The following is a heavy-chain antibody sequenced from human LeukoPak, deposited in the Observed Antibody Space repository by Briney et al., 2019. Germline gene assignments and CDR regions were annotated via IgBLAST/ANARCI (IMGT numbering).Heavy chain of an antibody. V-gene: IGHV4-59*01. J-gene: IGHJ5*02. CDR1: GGSISTYY. Sequence: SETLSLTCSVAGGSISTYYWNWIRQTPGKGLEWIGHISYGNTDYNPSLKSRVTTSVDTSKNQFSLKLTSVTAADTAVYYCARDKAHSYGRYFDPWGQGALVIVSS. D-gene: IGHD5-18*01. CDR3: ARDKAHSYGRYFDP. CDR2: ISYGNT.